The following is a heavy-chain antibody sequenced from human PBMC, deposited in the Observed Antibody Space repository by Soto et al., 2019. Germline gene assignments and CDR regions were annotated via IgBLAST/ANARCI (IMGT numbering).Heavy chain of an antibody. CDR2: IYWDDDK. V-gene: IGHV2-5*02. Sequence: QITLKESGPTLVQPTQTLTLTCTFSGFSLSTSGVGVGWIRQPPGKALEWLALIYWDDDKRYSSSLKSRLTNTTDTSKNQVVLTMANMDPVDTAAYYFAHRRVERYFDYWGQGTLVTVSS. CDR3: AHRRVERYFDY. J-gene: IGHJ4*02. CDR1: GFSLSTSGVG. D-gene: IGHD1-1*01.